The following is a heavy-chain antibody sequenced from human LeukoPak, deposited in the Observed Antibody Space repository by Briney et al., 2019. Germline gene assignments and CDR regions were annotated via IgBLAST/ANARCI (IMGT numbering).Heavy chain of an antibody. CDR2: INWNGGST. V-gene: IGHV3-20*04. CDR3: VRIRFGESYAPKSYYYYYMDV. Sequence: GGSLRLSCAASGFTFDDYGMSWVRQAPGKGLEWVSGINWNGGSTGYADSVKGRFTISRDNAKNSLYLQMNSLRAEDTALYYCVRIRFGESYAPKSYYYYYMDVWGKGTTVTISS. CDR1: GFTFDDYG. J-gene: IGHJ6*03. D-gene: IGHD3-10*01.